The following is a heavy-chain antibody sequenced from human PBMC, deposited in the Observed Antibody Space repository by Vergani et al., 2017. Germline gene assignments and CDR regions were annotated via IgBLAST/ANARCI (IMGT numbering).Heavy chain of an antibody. Sequence: QVQVVQSGAEVKKSGASVKVSCKTSGYTFSNYYMHLVRQAPGQGLEWMGIINPSGGHTNHAQKFQGRVTMTRDTSTSTVYMELSSLRSEDTAIYYCARGDYGILTGYRYWGQGALVTVSA. D-gene: IGHD3-9*01. J-gene: IGHJ4*02. CDR1: GYTFSNYY. V-gene: IGHV1-46*03. CDR2: INPSGGHT. CDR3: ARGDYGILTGYRY.